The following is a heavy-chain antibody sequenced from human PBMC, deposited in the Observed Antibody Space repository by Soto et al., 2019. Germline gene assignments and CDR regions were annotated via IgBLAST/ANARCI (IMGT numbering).Heavy chain of an antibody. D-gene: IGHD2-8*02. J-gene: IGHJ5*02. CDR1: GFTFSNYA. CDR3: AKELGSDWCHYNWFDP. CDR2: IGTRDDI. Sequence: ELQLLESGGGLVQPGGSLRLSCAASGFTFSNYAMSWVRQAPGKGLEWVSAIGTRDDIFYADSVKGRFTISRDDSKNTLYLQMNSLRAEDSALYYCAKELGSDWCHYNWFDPWGQGTLVTVSS. V-gene: IGHV3-23*01.